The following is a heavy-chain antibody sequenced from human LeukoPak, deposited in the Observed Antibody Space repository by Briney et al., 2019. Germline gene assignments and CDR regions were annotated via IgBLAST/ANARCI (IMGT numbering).Heavy chain of an antibody. CDR3: AKIPKGGDGLTSAEQIYFDI. V-gene: IGHV4-59*08. D-gene: IGHD2-21*01. Sequence: PSETLSHTCTVSGGSISSYYCSWIRQPPGKGLEWIGYLYYNGNTNNNPSLKRRVTMSVDTSSNQFSLRLSSVTAADTAVYYCAKIPKGGDGLTSAEQIYFDIWGRGTLVIVSS. CDR2: LYYNGNT. J-gene: IGHJ2*01. CDR1: GGSISSYY.